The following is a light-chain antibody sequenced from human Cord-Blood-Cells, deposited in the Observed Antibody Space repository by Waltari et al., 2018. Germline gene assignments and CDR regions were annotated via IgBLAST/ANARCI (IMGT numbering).Light chain of an antibody. Sequence: QSALTQPASVSGSPGQSITSPCTGTSSDVGGYNYVSWYQQHPGKAPKHMIYEVSNRPSGVSNRFSGSKSGNTASLTISGLQAEDEADYYCSSYTSSSTVVFGGGTKLTVL. CDR3: SSYTSSSTVV. CDR2: EVS. J-gene: IGLJ2*01. V-gene: IGLV2-14*01. CDR1: SSDVGGYNY.